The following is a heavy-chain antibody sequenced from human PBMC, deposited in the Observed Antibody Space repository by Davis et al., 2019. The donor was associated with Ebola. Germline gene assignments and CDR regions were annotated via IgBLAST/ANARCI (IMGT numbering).Heavy chain of an antibody. V-gene: IGHV1-18*01. CDR3: ARDVHYYDSTGHPLGGYFDY. Sequence: ASVKVSCKTSGYTLSNYGINWVRQAPGQGLEWMGWISAYNGNTKYAQKFQGRVTLTTDTSTTTAYIQLRGLTSDDTAVYYCARDVHYYDSTGHPLGGYFDYWGQGTLVTVSS. CDR2: ISAYNGNT. CDR1: GYTLSNYG. D-gene: IGHD3-22*01. J-gene: IGHJ4*02.